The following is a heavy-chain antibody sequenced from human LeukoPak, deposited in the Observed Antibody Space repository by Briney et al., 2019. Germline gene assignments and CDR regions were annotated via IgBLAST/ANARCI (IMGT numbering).Heavy chain of an antibody. J-gene: IGHJ4*02. CDR3: AKRSSTSSGYFVL. V-gene: IGHV3-23*01. D-gene: IGHD3-22*01. CDR2: ITGSGAYT. Sequence: LTGRSLRLSCTASGFTFNNYSMAWARQAPGKGLGWVSAITGSGAYTDYAASGKGRSTLARDTSKNTIYLQMNSLRAEDTAVYYCAKRSSTSSGYFVLWGRGTLVTVSS. CDR1: GFTFNNYS.